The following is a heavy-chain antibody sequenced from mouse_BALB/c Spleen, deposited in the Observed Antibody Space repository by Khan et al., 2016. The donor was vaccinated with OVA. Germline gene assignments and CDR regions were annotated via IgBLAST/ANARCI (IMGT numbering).Heavy chain of an antibody. CDR1: GFAFSSYD. Sequence: EVMLVESGGGSVKPGGSLKLSCAASGFAFSSYDMSWVRQTPEKRLEWVAIINSRGSYTYYPDSVKGRFTLSRDNARNTLYLQLSSLRSEDTAVYYCTRHGGLEPYYAMDYWGQGTSVTVSS. CDR2: INSRGSYT. J-gene: IGHJ4*01. CDR3: TRHGGLEPYYAMDY. V-gene: IGHV5-9*02.